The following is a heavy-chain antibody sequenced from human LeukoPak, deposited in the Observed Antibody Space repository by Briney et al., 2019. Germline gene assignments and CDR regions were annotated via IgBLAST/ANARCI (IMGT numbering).Heavy chain of an antibody. D-gene: IGHD3-10*01. CDR1: GLTFSDYY. V-gene: IGHV3-11*06. Sequence: PGGSLRLSCAASGLTFSDYYMSWIRQAPGKGLEWVSYISSSSSYTNYADSVKGRFTISRDNAKNSLYLQMNSLRAEDTAVYYCARHGSGSYYFDYWGQGTLVTVSS. CDR3: ARHGSGSYYFDY. CDR2: ISSSSSYT. J-gene: IGHJ4*02.